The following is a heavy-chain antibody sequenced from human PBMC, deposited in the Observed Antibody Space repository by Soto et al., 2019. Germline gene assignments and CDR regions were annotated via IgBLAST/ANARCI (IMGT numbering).Heavy chain of an antibody. V-gene: IGHV4-4*02. CDR2: VDHSGFV. D-gene: IGHD2-2*01. Sequence: QVQLHESGPGLVKPSGTLSLTCAVSGDSITGRNWWTWVRQPPGKGLEWIGEVDHSGFVSYNPSLKSRVTISVNKSKNQFSLNLASVTAADTAMYYCARVRPPSSTRPAAVRYYFDYWGQGTLVTVSS. J-gene: IGHJ4*02. CDR3: ARVRPPSSTRPAAVRYYFDY. CDR1: GDSITGRNW.